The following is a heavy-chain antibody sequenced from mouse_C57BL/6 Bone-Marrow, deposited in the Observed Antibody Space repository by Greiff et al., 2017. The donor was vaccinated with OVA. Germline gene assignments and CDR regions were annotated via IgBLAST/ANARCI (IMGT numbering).Heavy chain of an antibody. CDR3: ARRPLYYGSSFDY. CDR1: GFTFSDYG. V-gene: IGHV5-17*01. D-gene: IGHD1-1*01. CDR2: ISSGSSTI. J-gene: IGHJ2*01. Sequence: EVMLVESGGGLVKPGGSLKLSCAASGFTFSDYGMHWVRQAPEKGLEWVAYISSGSSTIYYADTVKGRFTISRDNAKNTLFLQMTSLRSEDTAMYYCARRPLYYGSSFDYWGQGTTLTVSS.